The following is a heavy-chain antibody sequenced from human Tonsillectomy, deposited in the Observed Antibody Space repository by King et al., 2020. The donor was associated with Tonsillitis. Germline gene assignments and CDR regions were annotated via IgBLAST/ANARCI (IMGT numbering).Heavy chain of an antibody. CDR2: IDWDDDK. CDR1: GFSLSTSGMC. Sequence: TLKESGPALVKPTQTLTLTCTFSGFSLSTSGMCVSWIRQPPGKALEWLARIDWDDDKYYSTSLKTRLTISKDTSKNQVVLTMTNMDPVDTATYYCARIRFIAVAGTEYYYGMEVWGQGTTVTVSS. CDR3: ARIRFIAVAGTEYYYGMEV. D-gene: IGHD6-19*01. J-gene: IGHJ6*02. V-gene: IGHV2-70*11.